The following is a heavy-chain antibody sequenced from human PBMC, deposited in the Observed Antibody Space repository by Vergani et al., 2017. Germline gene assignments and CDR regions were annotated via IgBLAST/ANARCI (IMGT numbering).Heavy chain of an antibody. J-gene: IGHJ5*02. CDR2: IIPIFGTA. D-gene: IGHD6-13*01. V-gene: IGHV1-69*01. Sequence: QVQLVQSGAEVKKPGSSVKVSCKASGGTFRSYAISWVRQAPGQGLEWMGGIIPIFGTANYAQKFQGRVTITADESTSTAYMELSSLRSEDTAVYYCARDRKAAAGQKNWFDPWGQGTLVTVSS. CDR1: GGTFRSYA. CDR3: ARDRKAAAGQKNWFDP.